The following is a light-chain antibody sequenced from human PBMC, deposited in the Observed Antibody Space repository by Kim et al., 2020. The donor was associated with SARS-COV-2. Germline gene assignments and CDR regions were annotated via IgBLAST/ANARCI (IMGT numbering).Light chain of an antibody. V-gene: IGKV1-NL1*01. Sequence: ASVGDRVTITCRASQGISNSLAWYQQKSGKAPNLLLYTTSTLQSGVPSRFSGSGSGTDYTLTISSLQPEDFATYYCHQYYSVPLTFGGGTKVDIK. CDR1: QGISNS. J-gene: IGKJ4*01. CDR3: HQYYSVPLT. CDR2: TTS.